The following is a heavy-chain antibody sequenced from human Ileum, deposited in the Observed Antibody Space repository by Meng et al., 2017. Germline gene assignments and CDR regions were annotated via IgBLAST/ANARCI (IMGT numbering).Heavy chain of an antibody. CDR3: ARDHWGSLDY. V-gene: IGHV4-61*08. D-gene: IGHD7-27*01. CDR1: GGSVSSAGYQ. J-gene: IGHJ4*02. Sequence: QVELRESGPGLVRPSETLSLRCTVSGGSVSSAGYQWGWIRQPPGKGLEWIGYASTNYNPSLKSRVTISLDTSKNQFSLKLSSVTAADTAVYYCARDHWGSLDYWGQGILVTVSS. CDR2: AST.